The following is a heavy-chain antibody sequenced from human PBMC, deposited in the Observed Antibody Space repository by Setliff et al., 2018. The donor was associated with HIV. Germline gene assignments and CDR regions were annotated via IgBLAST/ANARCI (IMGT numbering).Heavy chain of an antibody. D-gene: IGHD3-3*01. CDR2: IYYSGRT. V-gene: IGHV4-39*01. J-gene: IGHJ6*03. Sequence: SETLSLTCTVSGGSISSSSYYWGWIRLPPGKGLEWIGSIYYSGRTYYNPSLKSRVTISVDTSKKQFSLKLSSVTAADTAVYYCARLREGYNFWSGYSYYYYYMDVWGKGTTVTVSS. CDR3: ARLREGYNFWSGYSYYYYYMDV. CDR1: GGSISSSSYY.